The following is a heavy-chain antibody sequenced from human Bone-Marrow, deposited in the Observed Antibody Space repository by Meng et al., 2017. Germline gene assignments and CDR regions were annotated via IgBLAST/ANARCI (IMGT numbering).Heavy chain of an antibody. Sequence: QVELQESGPGLAKPSQTLSLPCTVSDGSISSGGYYWSWIRQHPGKGLEWIGYIYYSGSTNYNPSLKSRVTISVDTSKNQFSLKLSSVTAADTAVYYCARDIRQGGNIWFDPWGQGTLVTVSS. J-gene: IGHJ5*02. V-gene: IGHV4-61*08. CDR1: DGSISSGGYY. CDR2: IYYSGST. CDR3: ARDIRQGGNIWFDP. D-gene: IGHD3-16*01.